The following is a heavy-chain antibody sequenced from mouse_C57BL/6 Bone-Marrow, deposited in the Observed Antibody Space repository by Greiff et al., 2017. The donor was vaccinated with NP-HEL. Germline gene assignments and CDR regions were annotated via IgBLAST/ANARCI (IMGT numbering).Heavy chain of an antibody. CDR1: GYTFTDHT. CDR2: IYPRDGST. J-gene: IGHJ2*01. V-gene: IGHV1-78*01. Sequence: VKLQESDAELVKPGASVKISCKVSGYTFTDHTIHWMKQRPEQGLEWIGYIYPRDGSTKYNEKFKGKATLTADKSSSTAYMQLNSLTSEDAAVYFCANYYGSSYFDYWGQGTTLTVSS. CDR3: ANYYGSSYFDY. D-gene: IGHD1-1*01.